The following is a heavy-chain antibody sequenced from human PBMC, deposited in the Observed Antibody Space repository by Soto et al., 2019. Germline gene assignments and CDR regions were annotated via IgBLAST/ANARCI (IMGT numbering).Heavy chain of an antibody. CDR2: VGGSDTDK. CDR3: AKAATAVNGVWDPFDI. Sequence: PVGSLRLSCAASGFTLSAYAIRWGRQAPGKGLQWVSGVGGSDTDKHYADSVGGRFTVSRDNSKNTLYLQMNSLRADDTAVYYCAKAATAVNGVWDPFDIWGQGTEVTVS. V-gene: IGHV3-23*05. D-gene: IGHD2-8*01. CDR1: GFTLSAYA. J-gene: IGHJ3*02.